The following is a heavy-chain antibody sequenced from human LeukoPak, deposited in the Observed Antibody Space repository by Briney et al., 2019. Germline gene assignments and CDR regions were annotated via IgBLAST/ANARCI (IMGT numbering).Heavy chain of an antibody. CDR2: IYYSGST. CDR3: ARFQDSRGSPPKS. D-gene: IGHD3-16*01. CDR1: GGSISSSSYY. J-gene: IGHJ4*02. Sequence: PSETLSLTCTVSGGSISSSSYYWGWIRQPPGKGLKGIGSIYYSGSTYYNPSLKSRVTISVDTSKNQFSLKLSSVTAADTAVYYCARFQDSRGSPPKSWGQGTLVTVSS. V-gene: IGHV4-39*01.